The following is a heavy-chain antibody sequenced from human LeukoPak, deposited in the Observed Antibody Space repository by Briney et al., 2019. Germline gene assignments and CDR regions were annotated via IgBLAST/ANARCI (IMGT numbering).Heavy chain of an antibody. D-gene: IGHD6-19*01. V-gene: IGHV3-33*01. J-gene: IGHJ3*02. Sequence: GGSLRLSCAASGFTFSSYGMHWVRQAPGKGLEWVAVIWYDGSNKYYADSVKGRFTIPRDNSKNTLYLQMNSLRAEDTAVYYCAREVAGRAFDIWGQGTMVTVSS. CDR1: GFTFSSYG. CDR2: IWYDGSNK. CDR3: AREVAGRAFDI.